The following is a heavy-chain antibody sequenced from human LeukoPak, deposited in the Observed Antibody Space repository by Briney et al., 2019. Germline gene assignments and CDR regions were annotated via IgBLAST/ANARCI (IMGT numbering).Heavy chain of an antibody. V-gene: IGHV1-18*01. J-gene: IGHJ4*02. D-gene: IGHD3-9*01. CDR1: GYTFTSYG. CDR2: ISAYNGNT. Sequence: ASVKVSCMASGYTFTSYGISWVRQAPGQGLEWMGWISAYNGNTNYAQKLQGRVTMTTDTSTSTAYMELRSLRSDDTAVYYCARVAPESDILTGLSDYWGQGTLVTVSS. CDR3: ARVAPESDILTGLSDY.